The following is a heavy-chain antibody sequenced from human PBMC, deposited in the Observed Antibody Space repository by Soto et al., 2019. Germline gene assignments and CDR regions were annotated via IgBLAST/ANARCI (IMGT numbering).Heavy chain of an antibody. J-gene: IGHJ6*02. CDR1: GFTFSSYW. D-gene: IGHD2-2*01. CDR3: ARDPNIVLVPAALRSYYYYYGMDV. V-gene: IGHV3-7*01. CDR2: IKQDGSEK. Sequence: EVQLVESGGGLVQPGGSLRLSCAASGFTFSSYWMSWVRQAPGKGLEWVANIKQDGSEKYYVDSVKGRFTISRDNAKNSLYLQMNSLRAEYTAVYYCARDPNIVLVPAALRSYYYYYGMDVWGQGTTVTVSS.